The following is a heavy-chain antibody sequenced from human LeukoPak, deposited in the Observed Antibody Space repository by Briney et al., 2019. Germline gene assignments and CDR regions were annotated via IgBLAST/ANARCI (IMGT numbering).Heavy chain of an antibody. V-gene: IGHV4-34*01. J-gene: IGHJ4*02. CDR2: INHSGST. Sequence: SGTLSLTCAVYGGSFSGYYWSWIRQPPGKGLEWIGEINHSGSTNYNPSLKSRVTISVDTSKNQFSLKLSSVTAADTAVYYCAGRGYSGYANKRAFDYWGQGTLVTVSS. D-gene: IGHD5-12*01. CDR1: GGSFSGYY. CDR3: AGRGYSGYANKRAFDY.